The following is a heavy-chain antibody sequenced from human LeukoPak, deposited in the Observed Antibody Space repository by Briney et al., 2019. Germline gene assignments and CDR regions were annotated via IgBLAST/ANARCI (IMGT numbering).Heavy chain of an antibody. Sequence: PGGSLRLSCAASGFTFSSYAMSWVRQAPGKGLEWVSAISGSGGSTYYADSVKGRFTISRDNSKNTLYLQMNSLRAEDTAVYYCARVSRIVGATESFDYWGQGTLVTVSS. V-gene: IGHV3-23*01. CDR3: ARVSRIVGATESFDY. CDR1: GFTFSSYA. J-gene: IGHJ4*02. CDR2: ISGSGGST. D-gene: IGHD1-26*01.